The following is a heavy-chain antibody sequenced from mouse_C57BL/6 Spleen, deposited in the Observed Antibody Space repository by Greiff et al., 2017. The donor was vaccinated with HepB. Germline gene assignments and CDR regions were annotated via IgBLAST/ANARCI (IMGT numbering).Heavy chain of an antibody. CDR1: GFNIKDDY. CDR2: IDPENGDT. Sequence: VQLQQSGAELVRPGASVKLSCTASGFNIKDDYMHWVKQRPEQGLEWIGWIDPENGDTEYASKFQGKATITADTSSNTAYLQLSSLTSEDSAVYYCARWDGSSLYWYFDVWGTGTTVTVSS. CDR3: ARWDGSSLYWYFDV. J-gene: IGHJ1*03. V-gene: IGHV14-4*01. D-gene: IGHD1-1*01.